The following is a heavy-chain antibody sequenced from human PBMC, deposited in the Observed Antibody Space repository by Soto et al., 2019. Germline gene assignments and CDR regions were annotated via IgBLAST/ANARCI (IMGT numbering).Heavy chain of an antibody. CDR2: ISSSSSYI. Sequence: LRLSCAASGFTFSSYSMNWVRQAPGKGLEWVSSISSSSSYIYYADSVKGRFTISRDNAKNSLYLQMNSLRAEDTAVYYCARDVAALIAPRSWFDPWGQGTLVTVSS. CDR3: ARDVAALIAPRSWFDP. V-gene: IGHV3-21*01. CDR1: GFTFSSYS. D-gene: IGHD6-6*01. J-gene: IGHJ5*02.